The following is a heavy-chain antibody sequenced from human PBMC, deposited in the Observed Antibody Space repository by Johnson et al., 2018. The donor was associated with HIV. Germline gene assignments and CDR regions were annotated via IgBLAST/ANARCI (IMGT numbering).Heavy chain of an antibody. Sequence: VQLVESGGGVVQPGRSLRLSCAASGFTFSSYDMHWVRQATGKGLEWVSAIGTAGDTYYPGSVKGRFTISRENAKNSLYLQMNSLRAGDTAVYYCARATLGADDAFDIWGQGTMVTVSS. V-gene: IGHV3-13*01. J-gene: IGHJ3*02. CDR2: IGTAGDT. CDR3: ARATLGADDAFDI. D-gene: IGHD1-26*01. CDR1: GFTFSSYD.